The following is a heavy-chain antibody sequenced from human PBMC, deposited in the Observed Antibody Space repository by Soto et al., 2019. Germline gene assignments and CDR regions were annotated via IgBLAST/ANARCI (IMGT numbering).Heavy chain of an antibody. V-gene: IGHV1-3*04. CDR1: GYTFTSYA. CDR3: ARGSSWSYFDY. D-gene: IGHD6-13*01. Sequence: QVQLVQSGAEVKKPGASVKVSCRASGYTFTSYAIHWVRQAPGQRLEWMGWINTAKDNTKYSQKLQGRVTITRDTSASIVYMDLSSLSSEDTAVYYCARGSSWSYFDYWGQGTLVTVSS. CDR2: INTAKDNT. J-gene: IGHJ4*02.